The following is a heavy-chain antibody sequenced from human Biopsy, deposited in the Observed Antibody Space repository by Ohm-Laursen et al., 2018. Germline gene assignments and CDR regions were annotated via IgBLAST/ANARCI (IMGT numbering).Heavy chain of an antibody. V-gene: IGHV1-46*01. D-gene: IGHD5-24*01. J-gene: IGHJ6*02. CDR1: GGIFSSYA. CDR3: ARAGVGSDGTDSYYYGMDV. Sequence: ASVKVSCKASGGIFSSYAMSWVRQAPGQGLEWMGVISPSGATTSFSQKFQGRITMTRDTSTGTVYMDLNSLGSEDTAVYYCARAGVGSDGTDSYYYGMDVWGPGTTVTVSS. CDR2: ISPSGATT.